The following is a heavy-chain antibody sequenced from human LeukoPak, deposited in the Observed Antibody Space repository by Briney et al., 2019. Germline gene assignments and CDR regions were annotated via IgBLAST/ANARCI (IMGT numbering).Heavy chain of an antibody. V-gene: IGHV3-23*01. J-gene: IGHJ4*02. Sequence: GGSLRLSCAASGFTFSNYGMSWVRQAPGKGLEWVSAISGSGGSTYYADSVKGRFTISRDNSKNTLYLQMNSLRAEDTAVYYCAKDVGTPRSTTSASDYWGQGTLVTVSS. D-gene: IGHD2/OR15-2a*01. CDR2: ISGSGGST. CDR3: AKDVGTPRSTTSASDY. CDR1: GFTFSNYG.